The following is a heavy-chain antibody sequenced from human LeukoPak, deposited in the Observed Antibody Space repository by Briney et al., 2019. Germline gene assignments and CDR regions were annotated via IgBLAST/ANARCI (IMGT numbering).Heavy chain of an antibody. J-gene: IGHJ2*01. Sequence: GESLKISCNASGYXIITYWIGWVRQMPGKGLEWMGIIHPGDSDTRYSPSFQGQVTISVDKSISTTYLQWSSLKASDTAMYYCARLKVVTPSYWYFDLWGRGTLVTVSS. CDR3: ARLKVVTPSYWYFDL. V-gene: IGHV5-51*01. D-gene: IGHD4-23*01. CDR1: GYXIITYW. CDR2: IHPGDSDT.